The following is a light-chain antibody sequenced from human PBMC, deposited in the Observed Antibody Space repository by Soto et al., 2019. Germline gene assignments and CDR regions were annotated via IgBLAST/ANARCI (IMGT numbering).Light chain of an antibody. CDR1: QNIGSF. Sequence: DIQMTQSPPSVSASVGDTVIITCRTSQNIGSFLSWYQQKLGKVPSLLIYGASKLQRGVPSRFVGSGSGTDFTLTIITLQPEDFATYYCQQSFSTPPTFGRGTHIEIK. V-gene: IGKV1-39*01. J-gene: IGKJ4*02. CDR3: QQSFSTPPT. CDR2: GAS.